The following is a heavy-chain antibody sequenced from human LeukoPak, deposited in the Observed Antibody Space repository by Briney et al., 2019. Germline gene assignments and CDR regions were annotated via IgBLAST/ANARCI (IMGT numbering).Heavy chain of an antibody. CDR3: AKGSFRDPLGWFDP. CDR1: GFTFSSYE. Sequence: GGSLRLSCAASGFTFSSYEMNWVRQAPGKGLEWVSYISSSGSTIYYADSVKGRFTISRDNSKNTLYLQMNSLRAEDTAVYYCAKGSFRDPLGWFDPWGQGTLVTVSS. CDR2: ISSSGSTI. V-gene: IGHV3-48*03. J-gene: IGHJ5*02. D-gene: IGHD2-21*01.